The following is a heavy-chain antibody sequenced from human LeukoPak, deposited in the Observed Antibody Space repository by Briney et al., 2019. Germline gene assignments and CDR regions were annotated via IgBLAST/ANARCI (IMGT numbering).Heavy chain of an antibody. J-gene: IGHJ4*02. CDR3: ARQADSSAYDY. CDR1: GYSFSNYW. CDR2: IYTGDSDT. V-gene: IGHV5-51*01. D-gene: IGHD6-19*01. Sequence: GESLKISCKGSGYSFSNYWVGCVREMSGKGLGWIWIIYTGDSDTRYSPSFQGQVTLSAHRSLNTAYPHWSSLKGPRTPLYYPARQADSSAYDYWGQGTLVTVSS.